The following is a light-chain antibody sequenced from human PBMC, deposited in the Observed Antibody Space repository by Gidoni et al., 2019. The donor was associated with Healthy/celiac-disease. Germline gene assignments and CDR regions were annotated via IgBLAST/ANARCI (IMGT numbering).Light chain of an antibody. CDR2: EVI. CDR1: SSDVGGYNY. V-gene: IGLV2-14*01. J-gene: IGLJ2*01. CDR3: SSYTSSSTVV. Sequence: SALTQPAYVSGSPGQSITSSCTGTSSDVGGYNYVSCYHQHPGKAPKLMIYEVINRPSGVSNRFSGSKSGNTASLTISGLQAEDEADYYCSSYTSSSTVVFGGGTKLTVL.